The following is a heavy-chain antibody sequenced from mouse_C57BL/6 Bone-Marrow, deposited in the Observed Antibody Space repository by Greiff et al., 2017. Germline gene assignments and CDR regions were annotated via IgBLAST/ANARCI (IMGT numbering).Heavy chain of an antibody. Sequence: EVKLVESGGGLVQPGGSMKLSCVASGFTFSNYWMNWVRQSPEKGLEWVAQIRLKSDNYATHYAESVKGRFTISRDDSKSSVYLHMNNLRAEDTGIYYCNRYGNYKYYYAMDYWGQGTSVTVSS. CDR3: NRYGNYKYYYAMDY. V-gene: IGHV6-3*01. CDR2: IRLKSDNYAT. D-gene: IGHD2-10*02. J-gene: IGHJ4*01. CDR1: GFTFSNYW.